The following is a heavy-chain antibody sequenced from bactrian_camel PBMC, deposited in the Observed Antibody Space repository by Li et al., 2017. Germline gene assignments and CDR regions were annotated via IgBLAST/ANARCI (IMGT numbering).Heavy chain of an antibody. CDR2: SDRDGRS. D-gene: IGHD8*01. V-gene: IGHV3S53*01. J-gene: IGHJ2*01. Sequence: HVQLVESGGGSVQAGGSLTLSCRVSGITFTNYNVAWYRRAPGSECSLVSTSDRDGRSWYADSVKGRFTISKDNDKNTLYLQMDSLKPEDTATYYCARARAGGEYCLEGPTGVYEVWGQGTQVTVS. CDR1: GITFTNYN. CDR3: ARARAGGEYCLEGPTGVYEV.